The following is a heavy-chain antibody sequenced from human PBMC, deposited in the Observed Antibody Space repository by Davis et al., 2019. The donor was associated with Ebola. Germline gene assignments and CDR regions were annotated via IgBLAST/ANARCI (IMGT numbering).Heavy chain of an antibody. CDR3: ARGLITFDY. Sequence: SETLSLTCAVYGGSFSGYYWSWIRKPPGKGLEWIGEINHSGSTNYNPSLKSRVTISVDTSKNQFSLKLSSVTAADTAVYYCARGLITFDYWGQGTLVTVSS. CDR1: GGSFSGYY. CDR2: INHSGST. J-gene: IGHJ4*02. D-gene: IGHD3-16*01. V-gene: IGHV4-34*01.